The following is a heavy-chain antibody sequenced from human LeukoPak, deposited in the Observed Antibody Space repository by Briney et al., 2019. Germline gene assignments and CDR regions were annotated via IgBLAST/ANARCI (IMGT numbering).Heavy chain of an antibody. J-gene: IGHJ4*02. D-gene: IGHD1-26*01. V-gene: IGHV3-53*01. Sequence: GGSLRLSCAASGITVSQNDMSWVRQAPGRGLEWVSLIYADGATHYADSVKGRFTISRDNSKNTVYLQMNSLRADDTAVYYCAKNRGGSYYSGSDYWGQGTLVTVSS. CDR1: GITVSQND. CDR2: IYADGAT. CDR3: AKNRGGSYYSGSDY.